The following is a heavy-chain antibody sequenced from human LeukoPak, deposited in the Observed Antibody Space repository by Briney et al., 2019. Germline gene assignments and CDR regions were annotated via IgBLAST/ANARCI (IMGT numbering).Heavy chain of an antibody. CDR1: GGSFSGYY. D-gene: IGHD6-19*01. Sequence: SETLSLTCAVYGGSFSGYYWSWIRQPPGKGLEWIGEINHSGSTNYNPSLKSRVTTSVDTSKNQFSLKLSSVTAADTAVYYCARGRGKAVAGKYDYWGQGTLVTVSS. V-gene: IGHV4-34*01. CDR3: ARGRGKAVAGKYDY. J-gene: IGHJ4*02. CDR2: INHSGST.